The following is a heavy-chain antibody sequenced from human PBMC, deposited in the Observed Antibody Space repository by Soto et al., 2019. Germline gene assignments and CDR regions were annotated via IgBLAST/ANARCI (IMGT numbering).Heavy chain of an antibody. V-gene: IGHV1-69*01. CDR1: GGTFSNYA. Sequence: QVQLVQSGAEVRKPGTSVTVSCKASGGTFSNYAISWLRQAPGQGLEWMGGSIPTAGTGSYAQKFQGRVTITADEATTTAYLEMSCLRLEDTAVYYCSRVVILGPTASPQYYYHMDVGGPGTTVTVSS. J-gene: IGHJ6*02. CDR2: SIPTAGTG. D-gene: IGHD2-21*01. CDR3: SRVVILGPTASPQYYYHMDV.